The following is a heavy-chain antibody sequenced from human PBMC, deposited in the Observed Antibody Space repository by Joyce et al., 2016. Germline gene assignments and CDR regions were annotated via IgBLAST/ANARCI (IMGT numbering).Heavy chain of an antibody. V-gene: IGHV1-2*02. J-gene: IGHJ2*01. CDR3: ARAKSVDWRGTYWYFDL. CDR1: GYTFTGYY. CDR2: INPNNGGT. D-gene: IGHD3/OR15-3a*01. Sequence: QVQLVQSGAEVKKPGASVKVSCKASGYTFTGYYMHWVRQAPGQGLEWMGWINPNNGGTDYAQKFQGRVTMTRNTSITTAYMELSRLRSDDTAVYYCARAKSVDWRGTYWYFDLWGRGTLVSVSS.